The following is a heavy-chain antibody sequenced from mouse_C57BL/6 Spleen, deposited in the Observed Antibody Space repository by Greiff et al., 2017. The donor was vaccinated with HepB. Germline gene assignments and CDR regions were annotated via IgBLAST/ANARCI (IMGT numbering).Heavy chain of an antibody. Sequence: QVQLQQPGAELVKTGASVKLSCKASGYTFTSYWMQWVKQRPGQGLEWIGEIDPSDSYTNYNQKFKGKATLTVDTSSSTAYMQLSSLTSEDSAVYYCARSENFDYWGQGTTLTVSS. V-gene: IGHV1-50*01. CDR2: IDPSDSYT. J-gene: IGHJ2*01. CDR3: ARSENFDY. CDR1: GYTFTSYW.